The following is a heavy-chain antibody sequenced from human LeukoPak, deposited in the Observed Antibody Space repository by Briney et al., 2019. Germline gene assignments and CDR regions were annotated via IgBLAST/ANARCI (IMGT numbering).Heavy chain of an antibody. V-gene: IGHV1-2*04. J-gene: IGHJ4*01. CDR3: ARSRYSSGAPTFDC. D-gene: IGHD6-19*01. CDR1: GYTFTGYY. Sequence: ASVKVSCTASGYTFTGYYMHWVRQAPGQGLEWMGWIQPNSGGTNYAQKFQGWVTMTRDTSISTAYMELSRLRSDDTAVYYCARSRYSSGAPTFDCWGHGTLVTVSS. CDR2: IQPNSGGT.